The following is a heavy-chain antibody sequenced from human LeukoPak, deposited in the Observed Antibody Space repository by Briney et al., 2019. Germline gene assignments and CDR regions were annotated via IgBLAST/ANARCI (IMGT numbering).Heavy chain of an antibody. Sequence: ASVKVSCKASGGTFSSYAISWVRQAPGQGLEWMGGIIPIFGTANYAQKFQGRVTITADESTSTAYVELSSLRSEDTAVYYCARVLELRDYYYYYMDVWGKGTTVTVSS. CDR3: ARVLELRDYYYYYMDV. CDR1: GGTFSSYA. D-gene: IGHD1-7*01. CDR2: IIPIFGTA. J-gene: IGHJ6*03. V-gene: IGHV1-69*01.